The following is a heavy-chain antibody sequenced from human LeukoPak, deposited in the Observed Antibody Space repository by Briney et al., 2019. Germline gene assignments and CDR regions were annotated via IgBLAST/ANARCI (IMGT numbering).Heavy chain of an antibody. Sequence: GGSLRLSCAAPGFTFSTYDIHWLRQAPGKGLEWVAVISSDGSKKDYADSVKGRFTISRDNSKNTLYLQMNSLRVQDTAVYYCAKVPAAYSASWYTGGMDVWGQGTTVTVSS. CDR2: ISSDGSKK. CDR1: GFTFSTYD. D-gene: IGHD6-13*01. CDR3: AKVPAAYSASWYTGGMDV. J-gene: IGHJ6*02. V-gene: IGHV3-30*18.